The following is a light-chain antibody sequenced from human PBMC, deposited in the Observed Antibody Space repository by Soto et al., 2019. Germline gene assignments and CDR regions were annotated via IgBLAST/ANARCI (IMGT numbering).Light chain of an antibody. CDR1: QSVSSY. Sequence: EIVLTQSPATLSLSPGERATLSCRASQSVSSYLAWYQQKPGQAPRLLIYDTSKRATGIPARVSGSGSGTDVTLTISSLEREDVAVYYCQQRTNWPRSFTFGPGTKVDIK. V-gene: IGKV3-11*01. J-gene: IGKJ3*01. CDR3: QQRTNWPRSFT. CDR2: DTS.